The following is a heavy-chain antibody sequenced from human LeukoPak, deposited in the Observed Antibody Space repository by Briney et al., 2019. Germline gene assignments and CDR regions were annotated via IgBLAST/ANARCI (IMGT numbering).Heavy chain of an antibody. Sequence: SETLSLTCTVSGGSISSYYWSWIRQPPGKGLEWIGYIYYNGSTNYNPSLKSRVTISVDTSKNQFSLKLSSVTAADTAVYYCARAIAAAGSFNWFDPWGQGTLVTVSS. CDR3: ARAIAAAGSFNWFDP. D-gene: IGHD6-13*01. CDR1: GGSISSYY. J-gene: IGHJ5*02. CDR2: IYYNGST. V-gene: IGHV4-59*01.